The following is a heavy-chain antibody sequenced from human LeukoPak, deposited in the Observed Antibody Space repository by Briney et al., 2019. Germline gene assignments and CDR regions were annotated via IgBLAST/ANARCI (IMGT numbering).Heavy chain of an antibody. V-gene: IGHV3-48*01. J-gene: IGHJ5*01. D-gene: IGHD5/OR15-5a*01. CDR1: AFTLNTYS. CDR3: ARVSTVWNWFDS. CDR2: ISSSSKTM. Sequence: GGSLRLSCAASAFTLNTYSMTWVRQAPGKGLEWLSYISSSSKTMYYADSVKGRFTISRDNAKNSLYLQMNSLRVEDTAVYYCARVSTVWNWFDSWGQGTLVTVSS.